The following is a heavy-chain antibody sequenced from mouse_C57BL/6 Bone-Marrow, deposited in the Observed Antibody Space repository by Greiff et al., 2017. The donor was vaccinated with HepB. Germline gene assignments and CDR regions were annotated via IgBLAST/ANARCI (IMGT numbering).Heavy chain of an antibody. CDR2: ISYDGSN. Sequence: VQLQQSGPGLVKPSQSLSLTCSVTGYSITSGYYWNWMRQFPGNKLEWMGYISYDGSNNYNPSLKNRISITRDTSKNQFFLKLNSVTTEDTATYYCARMSDARYFDVWGTGTTVTVSS. J-gene: IGHJ1*03. CDR3: ARMSDARYFDV. V-gene: IGHV3-6*01. CDR1: GYSITSGYY. D-gene: IGHD2-3*01.